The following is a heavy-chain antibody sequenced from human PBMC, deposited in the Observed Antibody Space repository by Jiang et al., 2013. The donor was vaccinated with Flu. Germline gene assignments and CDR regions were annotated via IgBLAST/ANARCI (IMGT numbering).Heavy chain of an antibody. CDR3: ARLGSWYRTPSDFDY. V-gene: IGHV5-51*01. Sequence: GAEVKKPGESLKISCKGSGYSFTSYWIGWVRQMPGKGLEWMGIIYPGDSDTRYSPSFQGQVTISADKSISTAYLQWSSLKASDTAMYYCARLGSWYRTPSDFDYWGQGTLVTVSS. CDR2: IYPGDSDT. D-gene: IGHD6-13*01. CDR1: GYSFTSYW. J-gene: IGHJ4*02.